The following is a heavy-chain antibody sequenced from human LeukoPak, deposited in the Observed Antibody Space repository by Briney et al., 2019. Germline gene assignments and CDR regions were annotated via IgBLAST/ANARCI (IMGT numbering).Heavy chain of an antibody. J-gene: IGHJ6*02. V-gene: IGHV3-7*03. CDR1: GFTFSSYS. Sequence: GGSLRLSCPASGFTFSSYSMNWVRQAPGKGLEWVANIKQDGSEKYYVDSVKGRFTISRDNAKNSLYLQMNSLRAEDTAVYYCARAMDVWGQGTTVTVSS. CDR2: IKQDGSEK. CDR3: ARAMDV.